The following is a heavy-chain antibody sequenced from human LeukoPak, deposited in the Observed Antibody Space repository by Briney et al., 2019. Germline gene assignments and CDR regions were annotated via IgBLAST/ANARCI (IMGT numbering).Heavy chain of an antibody. CDR1: VDSVGSFY. V-gene: IGHV4-59*02. CDR2: IYYSGST. Sequence: SETLSLTCTVSVDSVGSFYWSWIRQPPWKGLEWIGYIYYSGSTNYNPSLKSRVTISVDTSKNQFSLKLSSVTAADTAVYHCARDNWNYGSSMDVWGQGTTVTVSS. CDR3: ARDNWNYGSSMDV. J-gene: IGHJ6*02. D-gene: IGHD1-7*01.